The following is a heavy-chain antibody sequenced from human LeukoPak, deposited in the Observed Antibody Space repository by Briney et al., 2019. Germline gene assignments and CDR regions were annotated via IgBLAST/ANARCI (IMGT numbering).Heavy chain of an antibody. J-gene: IGHJ6*03. CDR2: INDSGRT. Sequence: PSETLSLTCGVYGDSFSGYYWNWIRQPPGKGLEWIGEINDSGRTNYNPSRKSRVTISVDTSNNQFSLKVSSVTAADTAVYYCARGTRLWGSYYYYMDVWGKGTTVTISS. CDR1: GDSFSGYY. D-gene: IGHD1-26*01. CDR3: ARGTRLWGSYYYYMDV. V-gene: IGHV4-34*01.